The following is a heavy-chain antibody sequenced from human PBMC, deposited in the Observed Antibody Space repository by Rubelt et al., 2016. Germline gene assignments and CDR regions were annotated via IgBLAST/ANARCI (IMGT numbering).Heavy chain of an antibody. CDR3: ARGKEGLGVTMMDY. V-gene: IGHV4-34*01. D-gene: IGHD3-22*01. Sequence: QVQPQQWGAGLLKPSETLSLTCAVYGGSFRGYSWSWIRQPPGKGLEWIGEINHSGSTNYNPSLKSRVTISVDTSKNQFSLKLSSVTAADTAVYYCARGKEGLGVTMMDYWGQGTLVTVSS. CDR1: GGSFRGYS. CDR2: INHSGST. J-gene: IGHJ4*02.